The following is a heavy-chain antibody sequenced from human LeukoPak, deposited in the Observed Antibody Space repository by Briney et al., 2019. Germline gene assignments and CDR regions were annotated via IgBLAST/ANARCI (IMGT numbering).Heavy chain of an antibody. CDR1: GFTFSSYA. J-gene: IGHJ6*03. CDR3: AKVYSGYDGRYYYYYMDV. CDR2: ISGSGGST. D-gene: IGHD5-12*01. V-gene: IGHV3-23*01. Sequence: PGGSLRLSCAASGFTFSSYAMSWVRQAPGKGLEWVSAISGSGGSTYYADSVKGRFTISRDNSKHTLYLQMNSLRAEDTAVYYCAKVYSGYDGRYYYYYMDVWGKGTTVTVSS.